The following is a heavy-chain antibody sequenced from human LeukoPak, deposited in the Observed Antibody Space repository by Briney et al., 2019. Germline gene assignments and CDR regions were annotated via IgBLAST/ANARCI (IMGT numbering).Heavy chain of an antibody. J-gene: IGHJ4*02. CDR3: ARGEGGYDSRHVDY. CDR1: VGSFSGYY. D-gene: IGHD5-12*01. V-gene: IGHV4-34*01. CDR2: INHSGST. Sequence: SETLSLTCAVYVGSFSGYYWSWIRQPTGKGLEWIGEINHSGSTNYNSSLKSRVTISVDTSKNQFSLKLSSVTAADTAVYSCARGEGGYDSRHVDYWGQGTLVTVSS.